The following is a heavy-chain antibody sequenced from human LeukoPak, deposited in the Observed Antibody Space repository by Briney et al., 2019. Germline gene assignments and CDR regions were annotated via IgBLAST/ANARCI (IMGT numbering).Heavy chain of an antibody. CDR3: ARARGSAVALFDY. J-gene: IGHJ4*02. CDR2: IIPIFGTA. CDR1: GGTSSSYA. D-gene: IGHD6-19*01. Sequence: SVKVSCKASGGTSSSYAISWVRQAPGQGLEWMGGIIPIFGTANYAQKFQGRVTITADESTSTAYMELSSLRSEDTAVYYCARARGSAVALFDYWGQGTLVTVSS. V-gene: IGHV1-69*13.